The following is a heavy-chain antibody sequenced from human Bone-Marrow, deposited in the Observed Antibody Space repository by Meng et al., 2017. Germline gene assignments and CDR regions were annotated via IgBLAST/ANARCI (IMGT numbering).Heavy chain of an antibody. Sequence: QGQLVQSGAEVKKPGASVKVSCKASGYTFTGYYMHWVRQAPGQGLEWMGRINPNSGGTNYAQKFQGRVTMTRDTSISTAYMELSRLRSDDTAVYHCARDGPSSGWYLIDYWGQGTLVTVSS. J-gene: IGHJ4*02. CDR3: ARDGPSSGWYLIDY. V-gene: IGHV1-2*06. CDR1: GYTFTGYY. CDR2: INPNSGGT. D-gene: IGHD6-19*01.